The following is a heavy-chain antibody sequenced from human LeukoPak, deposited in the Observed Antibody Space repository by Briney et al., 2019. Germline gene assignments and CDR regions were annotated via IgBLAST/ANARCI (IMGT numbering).Heavy chain of an antibody. D-gene: IGHD5-24*01. CDR2: IYSGGST. CDR3: ATSRPGDGYNYSSYYYYYYMDV. J-gene: IGHJ6*03. CDR1: GFTVSSNY. V-gene: IGHV3-53*01. Sequence: GGSLRLSCAASGFTVSSNYMSWVRQAPGKGLEWASVIYSGGSTYYADSVKGRFTISRDNSKSTLYLQMNSLRAEDTAVYYCATSRPGDGYNYSSYYYYYYMDVWGKGTTVTVSS.